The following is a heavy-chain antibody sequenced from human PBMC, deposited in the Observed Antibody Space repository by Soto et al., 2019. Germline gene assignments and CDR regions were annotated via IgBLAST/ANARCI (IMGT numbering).Heavy chain of an antibody. CDR3: ARVLSHYYYGMDV. J-gene: IGHJ6*02. CDR2: IIPIFGTA. V-gene: IGHV1-69*06. CDR1: VGTFSSYA. Sequence: ASVKVSCKASVGTFSSYAISWVRQAPGQGLEWMGGIIPIFGTANYAQKFQGRVTITADKSTSTAYMELSSLRSEDTAVYYCARVLSHYYYGMDVWGQGTTVTVSS.